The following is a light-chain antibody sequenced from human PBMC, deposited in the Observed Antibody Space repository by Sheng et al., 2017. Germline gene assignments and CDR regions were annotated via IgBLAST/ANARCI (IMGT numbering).Light chain of an antibody. CDR3: QQYNNWYS. J-gene: IGKJ2*03. CDR2: GAS. Sequence: EIVMTQSPATLSVSPGERATLSCRASQSVSSNLAWYKQKRGQAPRLLIYGASTRATGIPARFSGSGSGTEFTLTISSLEFGDSAVYYCQQYNNWYSFGPGAKVEIK. CDR1: QSVSSN. V-gene: IGKV3-15*01.